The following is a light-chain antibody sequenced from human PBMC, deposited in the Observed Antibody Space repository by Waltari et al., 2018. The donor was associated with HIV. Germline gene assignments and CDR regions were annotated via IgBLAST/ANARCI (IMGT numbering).Light chain of an antibody. Sequence: QSVLTQPPSASGTPGQRVTLSCSGSSSNIGNNTVNWYQPLPGTAPRLLIYSSNQRPSGVPDRFSGSKSGTSASLAISGLQSEDEADYYCATWDDSLNGPVFGGGTKLTVL. J-gene: IGLJ2*01. CDR1: SSNIGNNT. CDR2: SSN. V-gene: IGLV1-44*01. CDR3: ATWDDSLNGPV.